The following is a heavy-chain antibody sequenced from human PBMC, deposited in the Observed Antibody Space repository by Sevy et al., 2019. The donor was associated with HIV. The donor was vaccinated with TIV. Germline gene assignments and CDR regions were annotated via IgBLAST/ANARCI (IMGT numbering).Heavy chain of an antibody. Sequence: GGSLRLSCAASGFTFRTYSMNWVRQAPGKGLEWVSYINSRSSNIYYGDSVKGRFNISRDKAKDSLYLQMDSLRDEDTVVYYCPRAGIVGPTAGARGVTPCCMDVWGQGTTVTVSS. CDR1: GFTFRTYS. V-gene: IGHV3-48*02. CDR3: PRAGIVGPTAGARGVTPCCMDV. CDR2: INSRSSNI. J-gene: IGHJ6*02. D-gene: IGHD1-26*01.